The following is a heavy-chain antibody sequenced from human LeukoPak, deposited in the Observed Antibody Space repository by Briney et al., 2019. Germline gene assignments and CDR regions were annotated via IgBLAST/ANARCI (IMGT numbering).Heavy chain of an antibody. CDR2: ISSSSSYI. D-gene: IGHD6-19*01. J-gene: IGHJ4*02. CDR3: ARDRPKKIAVAGKVYFDY. V-gene: IGHV3-21*01. Sequence: GGSLRLSCAASGFTFSSYSMNWVRQAPGKGLEWVSSISSSSSYIYYADSVKGRFTISRDNAKNSLYLQMNSLRAEDTAVYYCARDRPKKIAVAGKVYFDYWGQGTLVTVSS. CDR1: GFTFSSYS.